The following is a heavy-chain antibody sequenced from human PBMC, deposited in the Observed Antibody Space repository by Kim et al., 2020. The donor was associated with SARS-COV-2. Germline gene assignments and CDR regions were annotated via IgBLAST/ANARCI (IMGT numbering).Heavy chain of an antibody. D-gene: IGHD3-3*01. V-gene: IGHV4-34*01. J-gene: IGHJ3*02. Sequence: SRVTISVDTSKNQFSLKLSSVTAADTAVYYCARGRYDFWSGYYYHDAFDIWGQGTMVTVSS. CDR3: ARGRYDFWSGYYYHDAFDI.